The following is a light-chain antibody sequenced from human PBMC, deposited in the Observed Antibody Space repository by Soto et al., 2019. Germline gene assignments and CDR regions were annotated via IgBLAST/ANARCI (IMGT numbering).Light chain of an antibody. CDR2: AAS. CDR3: QKYNGAPLT. J-gene: IGKJ4*01. Sequence: DIQMTQSPSSLSASVVEGVTTTCRASQVITNYLAWYQQKPGQVPKLLIYAASKLQSGVPSRFSGSGFGTDFTLTITSLQAEDVATYYCQKYNGAPLTFGGGTKVDI. V-gene: IGKV1-27*01. CDR1: QVITNY.